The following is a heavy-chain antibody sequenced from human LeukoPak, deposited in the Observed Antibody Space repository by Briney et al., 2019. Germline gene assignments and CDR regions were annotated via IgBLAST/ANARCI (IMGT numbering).Heavy chain of an antibody. CDR2: VFSSGTT. V-gene: IGHV4-30-4*07. D-gene: IGHD3-22*01. CDR3: TRERISGYYLGAFDI. Sequence: SQTLSLTCAVSGGSISSGGYSWSWIRQPPGKGLEWIGYVFSSGTTNYNPSLKGRVTLLVDTSKNQFSLELNSVTAADTAVYYCTRERISGYYLGAFDIWGQGTMVTVSS. J-gene: IGHJ3*02. CDR1: GGSISSGGYS.